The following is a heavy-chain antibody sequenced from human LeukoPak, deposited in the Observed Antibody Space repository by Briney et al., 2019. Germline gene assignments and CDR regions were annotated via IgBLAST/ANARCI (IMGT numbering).Heavy chain of an antibody. CDR1: GFTVSSNY. V-gene: IGHV3-66*02. CDR2: IYSGGST. CDR3: ASGNREAAFDI. J-gene: IGHJ3*02. Sequence: PGGSLRLSCAASGFTVSSNYMSGVRPAPGKGLEGVSVIYSGGSTYYADSVKGRFTISRDNSKNTLYLQMNRLRAEDTAVYYCASGNREAAFDIWGQGTMVTVSS. D-gene: IGHD1/OR15-1a*01.